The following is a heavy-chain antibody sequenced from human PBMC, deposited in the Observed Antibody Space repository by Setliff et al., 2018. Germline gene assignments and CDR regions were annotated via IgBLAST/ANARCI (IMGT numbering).Heavy chain of an antibody. J-gene: IGHJ3*02. CDR2: ISGYNSNT. CDR3: ARDLDYQYYYDSSGRDAFDI. V-gene: IGHV1-18*01. D-gene: IGHD3-22*01. Sequence: ASVKVSCKASGSTFKTYSFSWIRQAPGQGLEWVGWISGYNSNTIYAQNFQGRVTMTTDASTNTAYMELRSLRSDDTAVYYCARDLDYQYYYDSSGRDAFDIWGQGTMVTVSS. CDR1: GSTFKTYS.